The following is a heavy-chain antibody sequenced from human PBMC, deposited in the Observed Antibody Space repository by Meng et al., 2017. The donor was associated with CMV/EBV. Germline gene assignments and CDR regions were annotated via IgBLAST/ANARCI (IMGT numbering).Heavy chain of an antibody. J-gene: IGHJ4*02. Sequence: QVELGESGAEGKKPGSSGKVSCKASGGTFSSNAISWVRQAPGQGLEWMGGIIPIFGTANYAQKFQGRVTITADESTSTAYMELSSLRSEDTAVYYCARGYYDSSGYYYRGGYYFDYWGQGTLVTASS. CDR1: GGTFSSNA. V-gene: IGHV1-69*12. D-gene: IGHD3-22*01. CDR2: IIPIFGTA. CDR3: ARGYYDSSGYYYRGGYYFDY.